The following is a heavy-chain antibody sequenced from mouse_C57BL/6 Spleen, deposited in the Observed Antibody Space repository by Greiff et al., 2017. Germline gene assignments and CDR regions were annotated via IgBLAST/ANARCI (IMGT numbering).Heavy chain of an antibody. V-gene: IGHV1-53*01. CDR3: AIDSSGYVWFAY. D-gene: IGHD3-2*02. J-gene: IGHJ3*01. CDR2: INPSNGGT. CDR1: GYTFASYW. Sequence: VQLQQPGTELVKPGASVKLSCKASGYTFASYWMHWVKQRPGQGLEWIGNINPSNGGTNYNEKFKSKATLTVDKSSSTAYMQLSSLTSEDSAVYYCAIDSSGYVWFAYWGQGTLVTVSA.